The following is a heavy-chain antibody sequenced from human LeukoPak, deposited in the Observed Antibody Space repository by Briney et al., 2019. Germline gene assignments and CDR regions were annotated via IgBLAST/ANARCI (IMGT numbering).Heavy chain of an antibody. CDR1: GYTFTSYY. V-gene: IGHV1-46*01. CDR3: ARDRLAYCGGDRYPDY. CDR2: INPSGGST. D-gene: IGHD2-21*02. J-gene: IGHJ4*02. Sequence: ASVKVSRKASGYTFTSYYMHWVRQAPGQGLEWKGIINPSGGSTSYAQKFQGRVTMTRDTSTSTVYMELSSLRSEDTAVYYCARDRLAYCGGDRYPDYWGQGTLVTVSS.